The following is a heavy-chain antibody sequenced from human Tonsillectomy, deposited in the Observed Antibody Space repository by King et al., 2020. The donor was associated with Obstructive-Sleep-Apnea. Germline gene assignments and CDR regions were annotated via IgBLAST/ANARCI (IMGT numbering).Heavy chain of an antibody. J-gene: IGHJ4*02. CDR2: VRYDGSNT. CDR1: GFTFSNHG. D-gene: IGHD7-27*01. V-gene: IGHV3-30*02. CDR3: ARDSSNLSGDFDY. Sequence: VQLVESGGGVVQPGGSLRLSCAASGFTFSNHGMHWVRQAPGKGLEWVAFVRYDGSNTYYADSVKGRFTISRDNPKNTLSLQMNSLRAEDTAVYYCARDSSNLSGDFDYWGQGTLVTVSS.